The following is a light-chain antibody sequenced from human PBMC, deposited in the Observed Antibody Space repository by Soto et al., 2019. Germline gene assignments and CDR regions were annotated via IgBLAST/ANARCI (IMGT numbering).Light chain of an antibody. CDR3: SSYTSSSVV. V-gene: IGLV2-18*02. J-gene: IGLJ2*01. CDR1: SSDVGSYNR. Sequence: QSALTQPPSVSGSPGQSVTISCTGTSSDVGSYNRVSWYQQPPGTAPKLMIYEVSNRPSGVPDRFSGSKSGNTASLTISGLQAEDEADYYCSSYTSSSVVFDGGTKLTVL. CDR2: EVS.